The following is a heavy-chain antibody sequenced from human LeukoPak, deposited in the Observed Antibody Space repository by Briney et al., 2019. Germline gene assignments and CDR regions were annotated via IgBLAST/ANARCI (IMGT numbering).Heavy chain of an antibody. D-gene: IGHD1-1*01. CDR2: ILNGGSNQ. CDR1: GFTFSSYG. J-gene: IGHJ4*02. CDR3: VRDGPAADNEFDY. Sequence: GGSLRLSCEASGFTFSSYGMPWVRQAPDKGLQWVALILNGGSNQYYADSVKGRFTISRDNSRNTLYLQMNSLRAEDTAVYYCVRDGPAADNEFDYWGQGTRVTVSS. V-gene: IGHV3-33*01.